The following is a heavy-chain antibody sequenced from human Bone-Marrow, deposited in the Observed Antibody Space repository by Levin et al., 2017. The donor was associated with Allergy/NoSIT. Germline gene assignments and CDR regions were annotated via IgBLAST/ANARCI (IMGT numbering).Heavy chain of an antibody. D-gene: IGHD1-20*01. J-gene: IGHJ5*02. CDR1: EVTFRNSW. Sequence: SCVASEVTFRNSWMHWVRQAPGKGLVWVSCINSDGTNPNYADSVKGRFTISRENAKNTVYHQMNRLRSEDTAVYYCSGLRYKWNPGLLDPWGQGTLVTVSS. CDR2: INSDGTNP. V-gene: IGHV3-74*01. CDR3: SGLRYKWNPGLLDP.